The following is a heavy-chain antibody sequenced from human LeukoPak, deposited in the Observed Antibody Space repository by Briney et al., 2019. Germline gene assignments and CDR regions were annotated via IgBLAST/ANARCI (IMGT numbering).Heavy chain of an antibody. V-gene: IGHV3-64*01. CDR1: GFTFSSYA. CDR2: ISSNGGST. CDR3: ARDGGSYSLDY. D-gene: IGHD1-26*01. Sequence: GGSLRLSCAASGFTFSSYAMHWVRQAPGKGLEYVSAISSNGGSTYYANSVKGRFTISRDNSKNTLYLQMGSLRAEDMAVYYCARDGGSYSLDYWGQGTLVTVSS. J-gene: IGHJ4*02.